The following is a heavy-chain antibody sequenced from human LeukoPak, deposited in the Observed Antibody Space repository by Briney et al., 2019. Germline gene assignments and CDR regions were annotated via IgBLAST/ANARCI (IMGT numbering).Heavy chain of an antibody. J-gene: IGHJ4*02. Sequence: PGGSLRLSCVASGFSFSSYSMNWVRQAPGKGLEWVSTISSGTGSYIYYADSVRGRFTISRDNAKNSLYLQMNSLRAEDTAVYYCARCSGVFGSSGYSGQGTLVTVSS. CDR1: GFSFSSYS. D-gene: IGHD6-6*01. CDR3: ARCSGVFGSSGY. V-gene: IGHV3-21*01. CDR2: ISSGTGSYI.